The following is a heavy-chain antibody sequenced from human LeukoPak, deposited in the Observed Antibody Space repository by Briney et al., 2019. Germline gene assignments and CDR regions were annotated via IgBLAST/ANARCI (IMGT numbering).Heavy chain of an antibody. Sequence: SETLSLTCTVSGGSISSGDYYWSWIRQPSGKGLEWIGYIYYSGSTYYNPSLKSRVTISVDTSKNQFSLKLSSVTAADTAVYYCAREMATMFDPWGQGTLVTVSS. D-gene: IGHD5-24*01. CDR2: IYYSGST. J-gene: IGHJ5*02. V-gene: IGHV4-30-4*01. CDR1: GGSISSGDYY. CDR3: AREMATMFDP.